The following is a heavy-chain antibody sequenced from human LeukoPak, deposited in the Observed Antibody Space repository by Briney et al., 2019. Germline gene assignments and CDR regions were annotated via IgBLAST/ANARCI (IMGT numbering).Heavy chain of an antibody. CDR3: AKDRPNYYGSNGHYYRRDGDY. CDR2: ITSSGEGT. J-gene: IGHJ4*02. V-gene: IGHV3-23*01. Sequence: GGSLRLSCAASGFTFSIYAMSWVRQAPGKGLDWVSSITSSGEGTYYADSVKGRFTISRDNSENMLYLQMNSLRVEDTAVYFCAKDRPNYYGSNGHYYRRDGDYWGQGTLVTVSS. CDR1: GFTFSIYA. D-gene: IGHD3-22*01.